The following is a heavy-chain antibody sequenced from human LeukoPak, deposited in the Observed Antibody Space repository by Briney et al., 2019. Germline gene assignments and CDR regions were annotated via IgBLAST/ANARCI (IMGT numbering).Heavy chain of an antibody. CDR2: ISGSGGST. V-gene: IGHV3-23*01. CDR1: GFTFSSYA. CDR3: AKDLRWGDPLGRDAFDV. D-gene: IGHD4-23*01. Sequence: KSGGSLRLSCAASGFTFSSYAMSWVRQAPGKGLEWVSSISGSGGSTYYADPVKGRFTISRDNSNKTLYLQMNSLRADDTAVYYCAKDLRWGDPLGRDAFDVWGQGTMVTVSS. J-gene: IGHJ3*01.